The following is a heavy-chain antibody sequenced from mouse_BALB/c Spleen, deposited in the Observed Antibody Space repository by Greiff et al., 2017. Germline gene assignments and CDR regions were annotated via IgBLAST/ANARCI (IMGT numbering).Heavy chain of an antibody. CDR2: IDPENGDT. J-gene: IGHJ4*01. CDR3: NGLGTTVVARNAMDY. D-gene: IGHD1-1*01. Sequence: VQLQQSGAELVRSGASVKLSCTASGFNIKDYYMHWVKQRPEQGLEWIGWIDPENGDTEYAPKFQGKATMTADTSSNTAYLQLSSLTSEDTAVYYCNGLGTTVVARNAMDYWGQGTSVTVAS. V-gene: IGHV14-4*02. CDR1: GFNIKDYY.